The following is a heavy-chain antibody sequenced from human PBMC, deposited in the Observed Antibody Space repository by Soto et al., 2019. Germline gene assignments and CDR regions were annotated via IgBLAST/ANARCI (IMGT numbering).Heavy chain of an antibody. CDR2: IYYSGST. Sequence: SETLSLTCPVSGGSISSYYLSWIRQPPGKGLEWIGYIYYSGSTNYNPSLKSRVTISVDTSKNQFSLKLSSVTAADTAVYYCARSDGRYWGQGTLVTVSS. CDR1: GGSISSYY. J-gene: IGHJ4*02. CDR3: ARSDGRY. V-gene: IGHV4-59*01.